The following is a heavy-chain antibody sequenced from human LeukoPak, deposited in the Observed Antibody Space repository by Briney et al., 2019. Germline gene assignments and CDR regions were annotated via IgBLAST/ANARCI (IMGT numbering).Heavy chain of an antibody. J-gene: IGHJ5*02. Sequence: GGSLRLSCAASGFTFSRYRMNSVREAPGKRVGWGSSISSSRSYIYYADSVKGRFTISRDNAKNALYLQMNSLRADDTAVYYCARESGGPAAMSFHWFDPWGQGTLVTVSS. CDR3: ARESGGPAAMSFHWFDP. D-gene: IGHD2-2*01. CDR2: ISSSRSYI. CDR1: GFTFSRYR. V-gene: IGHV3-21*01.